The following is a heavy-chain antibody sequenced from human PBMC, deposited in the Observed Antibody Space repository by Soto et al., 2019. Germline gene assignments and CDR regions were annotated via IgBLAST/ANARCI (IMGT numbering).Heavy chain of an antibody. V-gene: IGHV1-2*02. CDR1: GYTFTGNY. CDR3: VRGGGVDVVTPTRIVFDY. CDR2: INPRNGDT. J-gene: IGHJ4*02. Sequence: QVQLVQSGAEVKKPGASVKVSCKVSGYTFTGNYMHWMRQAPGQGPEWMGWINPRNGDTDYAQKFQGRVTITRDTSISTADMVLSRLTSDDTAIYFCVRGGGVDVVTPTRIVFDYWGQGTLLTVSS. D-gene: IGHD5-12*01.